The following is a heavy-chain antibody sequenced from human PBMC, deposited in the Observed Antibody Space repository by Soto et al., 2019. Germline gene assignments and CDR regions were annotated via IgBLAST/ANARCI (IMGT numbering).Heavy chain of an antibody. CDR3: ARGRYCLTGRCFPNWFDS. Sequence: PSETLSLTCSVSGDSISTVDYLWAWIRQPPGQALEYIGYIYKSATTYYNPSFESRVAISLDTSKSQFSLNVTSVTAADTAVYFCARGRYCLTGRCFPNWFDSWGQGTLVTVSS. V-gene: IGHV4-30-4*01. J-gene: IGHJ5*01. CDR1: GDSISTVDYL. CDR2: IYKSATT. D-gene: IGHD2-15*01.